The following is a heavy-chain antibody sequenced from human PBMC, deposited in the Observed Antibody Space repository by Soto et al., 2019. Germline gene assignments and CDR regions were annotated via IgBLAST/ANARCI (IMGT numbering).Heavy chain of an antibody. D-gene: IGHD3-3*01. CDR1: GGSISSSSYY. CDR3: ARGIEYYDFWSGYYWFDY. V-gene: IGHV4-39*01. CDR2: IYYSGST. J-gene: IGHJ4*02. Sequence: SETLSLTCTVSGGSISSSSYYWGWIRQPPGKGLEWIGSIYYSGSTYYNPSLKSRVTISVDTSKNQFSLKLSSVTAADTAVYYCARGIEYYDFWSGYYWFDYWGQGTRGTVSS.